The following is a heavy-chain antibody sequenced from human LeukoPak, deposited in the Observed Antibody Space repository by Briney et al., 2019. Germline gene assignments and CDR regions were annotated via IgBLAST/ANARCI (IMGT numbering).Heavy chain of an antibody. D-gene: IGHD3-3*01. J-gene: IGHJ6*03. Sequence: GGSLRLSCAASGFTFSSFGIHWVRQAPGKGLEWVAFIRYDGSNKYYADSVKGRFTISRDNPKNTLYLQMNSPRAEDTAVYYCAKDGELHDFWSVYYKKYYYYMDVWGKGTTVTVSS. CDR3: AKDGELHDFWSVYYKKYYYYMDV. CDR1: GFTFSSFG. CDR2: IRYDGSNK. V-gene: IGHV3-30*02.